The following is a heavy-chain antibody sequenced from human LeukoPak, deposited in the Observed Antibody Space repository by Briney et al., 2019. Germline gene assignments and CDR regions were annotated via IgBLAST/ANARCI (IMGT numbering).Heavy chain of an antibody. D-gene: IGHD6-6*01. V-gene: IGHV7-4-1*02. CDR2: INTKTGNP. Sequence: GASVKVSCKASGYTFSSYAMNWVRQAPGQGLEWMGWINTKTGNPTYAQGFTGQFVFSLDTSVSTAYLQISSLKAEDTAVYYCARDKRYSSSDAFDIWGQGTMVTVSS. CDR1: GYTFSSYA. J-gene: IGHJ3*02. CDR3: ARDKRYSSSDAFDI.